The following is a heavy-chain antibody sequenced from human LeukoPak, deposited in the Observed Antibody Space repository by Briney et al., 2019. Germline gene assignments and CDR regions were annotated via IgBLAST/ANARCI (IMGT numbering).Heavy chain of an antibody. D-gene: IGHD3-10*01. J-gene: IGHJ4*02. CDR3: AREGPMFDSGTYSKSLGY. CDR1: GGSFSGYY. Sequence: SETLSLTCAVYGGSFSGYYWSWIRQPPGKGLEWIGEINHSGSTNYNPSLKSRVTISVDTSKNQFSLRLSSVTAADTAVYYCAREGPMFDSGTYSKSLGYWGQGILVTVSS. V-gene: IGHV4-34*01. CDR2: INHSGST.